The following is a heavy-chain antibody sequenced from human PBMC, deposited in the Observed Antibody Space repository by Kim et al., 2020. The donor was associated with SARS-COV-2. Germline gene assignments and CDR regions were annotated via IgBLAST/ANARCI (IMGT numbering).Heavy chain of an antibody. V-gene: IGHV1-46*01. Sequence: ASVKVSCKASGYSFSTYYINWVRQAPGQGLEWMGIINPRGGTSRYAQKFKARITLTRDTATTKVYMELGSIRSQDTAVYYCARGGEPLAVVAGTDPFDLWGQGTMVTVS. D-gene: IGHD2-15*01. CDR2: INPRGGTS. J-gene: IGHJ3*01. CDR1: GYSFSTYY. CDR3: ARGGEPLAVVAGTDPFDL.